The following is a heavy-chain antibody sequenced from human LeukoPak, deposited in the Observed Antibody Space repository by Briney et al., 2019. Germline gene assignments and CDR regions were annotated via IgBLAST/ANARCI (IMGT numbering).Heavy chain of an antibody. CDR2: ISWNSGSI. V-gene: IGHV3-9*01. J-gene: IGHJ3*02. D-gene: IGHD2-21*02. CDR3: VKAVCGGDCYWVHDAFDI. Sequence: QTGGSLRLSCAASGFTFDDYAMHWVRQAPGKGLEWVSGISWNSGSIGYADSVKGRFTISRDNAKNSLYLQMNSLTTEDTALYFCVKAVCGGDCYWVHDAFDIWGQGTMVTVSS. CDR1: GFTFDDYA.